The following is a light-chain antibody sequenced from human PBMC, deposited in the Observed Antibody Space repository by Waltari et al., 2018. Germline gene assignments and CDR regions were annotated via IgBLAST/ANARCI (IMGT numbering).Light chain of an antibody. Sequence: QSTLTQPPSASATPGPNVFISCSGGPSGLGQDSVNWYQRLPGTAPKLLSFANDQRPSGVSDRFSASKSGDSAYLVISALQSDDEGDYFCATWDDTLSAPVFGGGTRVTVL. CDR3: ATWDDTLSAPV. CDR2: AND. CDR1: PSGLGQDS. V-gene: IGLV1-44*01. J-gene: IGLJ3*02.